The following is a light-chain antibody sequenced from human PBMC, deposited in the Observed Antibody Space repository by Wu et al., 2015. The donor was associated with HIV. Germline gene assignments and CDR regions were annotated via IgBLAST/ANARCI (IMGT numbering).Light chain of an antibody. Sequence: TLSSQGQSGVFTTGNLAWYQQKPGQAPRLLIYGASSRATGIPDRFSGSGSWTNFTLTISSLEPEDFAVYYCQQRSNWPPWTFGQGTKVEVK. J-gene: IGKJ1*01. CDR3: QQRSNWPPWT. V-gene: IGKV3-11*01. CDR1: GVFTTGN. CDR2: GAS.